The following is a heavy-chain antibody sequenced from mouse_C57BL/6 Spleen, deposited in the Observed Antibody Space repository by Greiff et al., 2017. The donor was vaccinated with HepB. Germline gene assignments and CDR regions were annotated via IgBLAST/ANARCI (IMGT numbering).Heavy chain of an antibody. CDR1: GFTFSSYA. CDR2: ISDGGSYT. J-gene: IGHJ4*01. D-gene: IGHD2-4*01. V-gene: IGHV5-4*01. Sequence: DVHLVESGGGLVKPGGSLKLSCAASGFTFSSYAMSWVRQTPEKRLEWVATISDGGSYTYYPDNVKGRFTISRDNAKNNLYLQMSHLKSEDTAMYYCARGITTGYAMDYWGQGTSVTVSS. CDR3: ARGITTGYAMDY.